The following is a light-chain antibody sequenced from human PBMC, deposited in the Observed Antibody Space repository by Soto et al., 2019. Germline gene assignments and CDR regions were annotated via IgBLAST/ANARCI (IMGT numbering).Light chain of an antibody. CDR1: QSLLHSNGYNY. V-gene: IGKV2-28*01. CDR3: MQALQTPRA. CDR2: LGS. J-gene: IGKJ1*01. Sequence: DLVMTQSPLSLPVTPGEPASISCRSSQSLLHSNGYNYLDWYLQKPGQSPQLLIYLGSNRASGVPDRFSGSGSGTDFTLKISRVEAEDVGVYYCMQALQTPRAVGQGTKVDIK.